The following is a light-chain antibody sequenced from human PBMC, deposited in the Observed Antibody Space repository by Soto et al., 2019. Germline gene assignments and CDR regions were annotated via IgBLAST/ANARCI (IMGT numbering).Light chain of an antibody. Sequence: EIVMTQAPATLSVSPGERAILSCRASQTVGSSFLAWYQQKRGQAPRLVIYGASNRATGIPVRISGGGTGTDLNLNISRVEPADFSIYYCQQYGRSMRWTFGQGTKVDIK. CDR3: QQYGRSMRWT. V-gene: IGKV3-20*01. CDR2: GAS. CDR1: QTVGSSF. J-gene: IGKJ1*01.